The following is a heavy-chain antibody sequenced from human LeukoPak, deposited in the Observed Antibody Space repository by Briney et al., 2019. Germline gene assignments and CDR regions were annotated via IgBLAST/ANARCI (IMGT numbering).Heavy chain of an antibody. Sequence: ASVKVSCKASGYTFTGYYMHWVRQAPGQGLEWMGWINPNSGGTNYAQKIQGRVTMTRDTSISTAYMELSRLRSDDTAVYYCAFSYGSGSYYRYWGQGTLVTVSS. V-gene: IGHV1-2*02. CDR3: AFSYGSGSYYRY. D-gene: IGHD3-10*01. J-gene: IGHJ4*02. CDR1: GYTFTGYY. CDR2: INPNSGGT.